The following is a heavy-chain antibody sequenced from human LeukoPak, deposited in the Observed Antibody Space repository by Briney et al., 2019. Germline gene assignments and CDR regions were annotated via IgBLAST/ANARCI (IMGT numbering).Heavy chain of an antibody. V-gene: IGHV4-38-2*02. CDR2: IYHSGST. Sequence: SETLSLTCTVSGYSISSGYYWGWIRQPPGKGLEWIGSIYHSGSTYYNPSLKSRVTISVDTSKNQFSLKLSSVTAADTAVYYCARLRYYYGSGSSRAARPFDYWGQGTLVTVSS. CDR1: GYSISSGYY. D-gene: IGHD3-10*01. J-gene: IGHJ4*02. CDR3: ARLRYYYGSGSSRAARPFDY.